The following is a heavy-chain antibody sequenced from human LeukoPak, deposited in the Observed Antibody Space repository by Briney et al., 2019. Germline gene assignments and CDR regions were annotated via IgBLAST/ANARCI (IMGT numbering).Heavy chain of an antibody. CDR1: GFTFSSYE. D-gene: IGHD6-13*01. CDR2: ISSSATTI. CDR3: ARVGALSSSWLLY. Sequence: GGSLRLSCAASGFTFSSYEMNWVRQAPGRGLEWVSYISSSATTIYYADSVKGRFTISRDNAKNSLYLQMNSLIAEDTAVYFCARVGALSSSWLLYWGQGTLVTVSS. V-gene: IGHV3-48*03. J-gene: IGHJ4*02.